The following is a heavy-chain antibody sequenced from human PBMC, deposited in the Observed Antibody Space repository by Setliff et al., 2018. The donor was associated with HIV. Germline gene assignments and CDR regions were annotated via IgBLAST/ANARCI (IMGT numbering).Heavy chain of an antibody. Sequence: PSQTLSLTCAISGDFVSSDRAAWNWIRQSPSRGLEWLGRTYYNAQKFQGRVTITADKSTSTAYMQLSSLRSEDTAVYYCARDEGSGWPLDYWGQGTLVTVSS. D-gene: IGHD6-19*01. V-gene: IGHV6-1*01. CDR2: TYYNA. CDR1: GDFVSSDRAA. CDR3: ARDEGSGWPLDY. J-gene: IGHJ4*02.